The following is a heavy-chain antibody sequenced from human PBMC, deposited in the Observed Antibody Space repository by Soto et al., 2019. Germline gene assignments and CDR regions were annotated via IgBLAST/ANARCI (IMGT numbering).Heavy chain of an antibody. V-gene: IGHV5-10-1*01. CDR1: GYGFDTYW. J-gene: IGHJ6*04. CDR2: IVPGDSYA. Sequence: GESLKISCKGSGYGFDTYWITWVRQMPGKGLEWMGRIVPGDSYARYSPSFEGHVTMSVDRSINTAYLQWSSLRASDSAIYYCAKHVEAFYFGLDAWGKGTWVIASS. CDR3: AKHVEAFYFGLDA. D-gene: IGHD2-15*01.